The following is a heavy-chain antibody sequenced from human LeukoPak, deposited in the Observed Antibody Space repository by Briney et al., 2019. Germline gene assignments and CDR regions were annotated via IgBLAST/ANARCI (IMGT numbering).Heavy chain of an antibody. V-gene: IGHV3-7*03. CDR3: AKDESTGGFAPGYFYGMGV. CDR2: IKQDGGEK. D-gene: IGHD3-16*01. J-gene: IGHJ6*02. CDR1: GFTISNYW. Sequence: HSGGSLRLSCAASGFTISNYWMSWVRQAPGKGLEWVANIKQDGGEKYYADSVKGRFTISRDNAENSLYLQMDSLRVEDTALYYCAKDESTGGFAPGYFYGMGVWGQGTTVTVSS.